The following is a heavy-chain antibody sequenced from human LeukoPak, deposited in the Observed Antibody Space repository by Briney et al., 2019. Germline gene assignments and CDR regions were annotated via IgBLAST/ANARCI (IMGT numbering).Heavy chain of an antibody. J-gene: IGHJ5*02. CDR3: ARGDIGAVSRWFDP. Sequence: GASVKVSCKASAYAFSDYYIHWVRQTPGQGFEWMGWINPKSGGTNSAQKFQDRVTMTRDTSVTTAYMELNNLMSGDTAVYYCARGDIGAVSRWFDPWGQGTLVTVSS. V-gene: IGHV1-2*02. CDR1: AYAFSDYY. CDR2: INPKSGGT. D-gene: IGHD5-12*01.